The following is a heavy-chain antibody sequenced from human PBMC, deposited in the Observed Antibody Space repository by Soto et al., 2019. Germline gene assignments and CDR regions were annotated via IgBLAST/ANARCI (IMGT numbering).Heavy chain of an antibody. V-gene: IGHV3-48*03. D-gene: IGHD3-16*01. Sequence: GGSLRLSCAASGFTFSSYEMNWVRQAPGKGLEWVSYISSSGITIYYADSVKGRFTISRDNAKNSLYLQMNSLRAEDTAFYYCARGQYTSWGGYFDYWGQETLVTVSS. CDR1: GFTFSSYE. CDR2: ISSSGITI. J-gene: IGHJ4*02. CDR3: ARGQYTSWGGYFDY.